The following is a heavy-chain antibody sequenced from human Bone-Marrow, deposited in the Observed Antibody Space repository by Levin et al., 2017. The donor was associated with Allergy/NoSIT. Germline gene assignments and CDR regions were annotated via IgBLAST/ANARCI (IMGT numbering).Heavy chain of an antibody. CDR3: ARHRAKASSSGNYYCYGMDV. V-gene: IGHV4-39*01. D-gene: IGHD6-13*01. CDR1: VGSISSSSHF. J-gene: IGHJ6*02. CDR2: IFYTVYT. Sequence: PSQTLSLTCTVSVGSISSSSHFWGWIRQPPGKGLGWIGSIFYTVYTYYNPSLKSRVTISVYMSKNQFSLKLSFLTASDTAVYFCARHRAKASSSGNYYCYGMDVWGQGTTVTVSS.